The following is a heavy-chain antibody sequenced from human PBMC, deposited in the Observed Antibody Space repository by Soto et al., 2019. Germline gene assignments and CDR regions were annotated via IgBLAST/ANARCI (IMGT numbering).Heavy chain of an antibody. CDR2: ISSRSSYI. J-gene: IGHJ4*02. D-gene: IGHD3-22*01. V-gene: IGHV3-21*01. CDR3: ARGRYYHDSSAPFDY. CDR1: GCTFSSYS. Sequence: GGSLRLSCAASGCTFSSYSMNWVRQAPGKGLEWVSSISSRSSYIYYADSVKGRFTISRDNAKNALYLQMNRLTAQDTDVYYCARGRYYHDSSAPFDYWGQRTLVTVSS.